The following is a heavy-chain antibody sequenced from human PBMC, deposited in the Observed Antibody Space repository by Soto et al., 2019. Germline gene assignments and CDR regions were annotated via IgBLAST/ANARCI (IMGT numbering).Heavy chain of an antibody. CDR1: GGSISSHY. J-gene: IGHJ6*03. V-gene: IGHV4-59*11. CDR2: IYYSGST. D-gene: IGHD3-3*01. CDR3: AKNGGAIFGASYYYYMDV. Sequence: SETLSLTCTVSGGSISSHYWTWIRQPPGEGLEWIGYIYYSGSTNNNPSLKSRVTMSVDTSKNQFSLRLSSVTAADTAVYYCAKNGGAIFGASYYYYMDVWGKGTPVTVSS.